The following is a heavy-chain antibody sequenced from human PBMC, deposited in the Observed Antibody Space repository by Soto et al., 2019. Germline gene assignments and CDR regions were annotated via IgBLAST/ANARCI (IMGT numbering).Heavy chain of an antibody. CDR3: AKELYGDSAAFDY. CDR1: GFTFSSYG. Sequence: ESGGGVVQPGRSLSLSCAASGFTFSSYGMHWVRQAPGKGLEWVAVISYDGSNKYYADSVKGRFTISRDNSKNTLYLQMNSLRAEDTAVYYCAKELYGDSAAFDYWGQGTLVTVSS. CDR2: ISYDGSNK. J-gene: IGHJ4*02. V-gene: IGHV3-30*18. D-gene: IGHD4-17*01.